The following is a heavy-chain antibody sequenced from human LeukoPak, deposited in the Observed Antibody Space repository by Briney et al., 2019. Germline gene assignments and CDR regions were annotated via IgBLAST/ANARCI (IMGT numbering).Heavy chain of an antibody. D-gene: IGHD5-18*01. J-gene: IGHJ4*02. CDR1: GFTFSSHA. Sequence: GGSLRLSCAASGFTFSSHAMSWVRQAPGKGLEWVSAISGSGGSTYYADSVKGRFTISRDNSKNTLYLQMNSLRAEDTAVYYCAKGRGYTPYYFDYWGQGTLVTVSS. CDR3: AKGRGYTPYYFDY. CDR2: ISGSGGST. V-gene: IGHV3-23*01.